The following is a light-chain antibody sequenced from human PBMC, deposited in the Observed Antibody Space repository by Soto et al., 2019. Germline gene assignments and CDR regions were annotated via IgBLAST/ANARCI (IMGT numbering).Light chain of an antibody. J-gene: IGKJ1*01. Sequence: AIQMTQSPSSLSASVGDSVSIICRASQAIRNELGWYQQKPGKAPKLLIYAASSLQSGVPSRFRGSGSGTDFTLTISNLQPEDFATYYCLQDHNVPRTFGPGTKVEVK. CDR3: LQDHNVPRT. V-gene: IGKV1-6*01. CDR1: QAIRNE. CDR2: AAS.